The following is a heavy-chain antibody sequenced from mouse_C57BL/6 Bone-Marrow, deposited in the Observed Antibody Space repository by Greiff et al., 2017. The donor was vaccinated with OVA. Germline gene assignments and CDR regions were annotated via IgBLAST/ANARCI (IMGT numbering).Heavy chain of an antibody. CDR1: GYAFSSSW. Sequence: QVQLQQSGPELVKPGASVKISCKASGYAFSSSWMNWVKQRPGKGLEWIGRIYPGDGDTNYNGKFKGKATLTADKSSSTAYMQLSSLTSEDSAVYFCARFPYDYDAMDYWGQGTSVTVSS. CDR3: ARFPYDYDAMDY. J-gene: IGHJ4*01. V-gene: IGHV1-82*01. CDR2: IYPGDGDT. D-gene: IGHD6-5*01.